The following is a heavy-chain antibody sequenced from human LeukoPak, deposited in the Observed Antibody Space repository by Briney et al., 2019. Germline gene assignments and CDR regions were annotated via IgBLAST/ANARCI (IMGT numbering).Heavy chain of an antibody. CDR1: GYTFTSYD. D-gene: IGHD5-12*01. V-gene: IGHV1-8*01. CDR3: ARAKERGYSGYDSPPYYFDY. CDR2: MNPNSGNT. J-gene: IGHJ4*02. Sequence: ASVKVSCKASGYTFTSYDINWVRQATGQGLGWLGWMNPNSGNTGYAQKFQGRVTMTKNTSISTTNMELSRLRSEDTAVYYCARAKERGYSGYDSPPYYFDYWGQGTLVTVSS.